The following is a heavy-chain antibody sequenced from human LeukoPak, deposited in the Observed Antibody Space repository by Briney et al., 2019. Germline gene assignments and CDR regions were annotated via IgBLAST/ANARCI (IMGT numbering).Heavy chain of an antibody. CDR2: IIPIFGTA. CDR1: GGTFSSYA. V-gene: IGHV1-69*01. D-gene: IGHD2-2*01. Sequence: SVKVSCKGSGGTFSSYAISWVRQAPGQGLEWMGGIIPIFGTANYAQKFQGRVTITADESTSTAYMELSSLRSEDTAVYYCARALGYCSSTSCYPDDYWGQGTLVTVSS. CDR3: ARALGYCSSTSCYPDDY. J-gene: IGHJ4*02.